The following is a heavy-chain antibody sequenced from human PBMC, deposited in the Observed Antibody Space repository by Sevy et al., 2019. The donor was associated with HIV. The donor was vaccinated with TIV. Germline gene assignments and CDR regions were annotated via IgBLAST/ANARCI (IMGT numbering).Heavy chain of an antibody. V-gene: IGHV3-30*18. CDR3: AKTYADTTMDLYYYDS. J-gene: IGHJ4*02. CDR2: ISGDGSST. Sequence: GGSLRLSCAASGLTFSTYGMHWVRQAPGKGLEWVALISGDGSSTYYVGSVTGRFTISRDNSKNTLYLQMNSLRADDTAKYYCAKTYADTTMDLYYYDSWGQRTLVTVSS. D-gene: IGHD5-18*01. CDR1: GLTFSTYG.